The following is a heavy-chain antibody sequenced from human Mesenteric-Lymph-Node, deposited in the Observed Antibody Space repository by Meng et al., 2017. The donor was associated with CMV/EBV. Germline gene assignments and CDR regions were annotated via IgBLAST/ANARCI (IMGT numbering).Heavy chain of an antibody. CDR2: IYPGDSDT. J-gene: IGHJ4*02. V-gene: IGHV5-51*01. CDR1: GYSFTSYW. CDR3: ARQDSSGRYNNARDGNYFDY. D-gene: IGHD6-19*01. Sequence: GESLKISCKGSGYSFTSYWIGWVRQMPGKGLEWMGIIYPGDSDTRYSPSFQGQVTISADKSISTAYLQWSSLKASDTAMYYCARQDSSGRYNNARDGNYFDYWGQGTLVTVSS.